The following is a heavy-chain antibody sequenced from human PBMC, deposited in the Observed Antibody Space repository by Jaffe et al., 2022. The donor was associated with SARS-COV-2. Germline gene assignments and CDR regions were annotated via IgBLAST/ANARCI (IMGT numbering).Heavy chain of an antibody. V-gene: IGHV4-39*02. CDR1: GGSIDSSTYY. D-gene: IGHD6-13*01. CDR3: ARDQQPLNFFDS. J-gene: IGHJ4*02. CDR2: IYYSGDA. Sequence: QLQLQESGPGLVKPSETLSLTCTVSGGSIDSSTYYWGWIRQPPGKGLEWIGSIYYSGDAIYSPSLETRVTISVDTSKNQFSLKLTSVTAADTGVYFCARDQQPLNFFDSWGQGTVVSVAS.